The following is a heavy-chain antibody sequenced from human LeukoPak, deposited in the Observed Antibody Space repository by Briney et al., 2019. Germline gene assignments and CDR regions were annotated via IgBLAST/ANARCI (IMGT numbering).Heavy chain of an antibody. CDR2: INHSGST. D-gene: IGHD2-21*02. CDR1: GGSISSSGYY. J-gene: IGHJ4*02. CDR3: ARRGGHGVTRH. Sequence: SETLSLTCTVSGGSISSSGYYWSWIRQPPGKGLEWIGEINHSGSTNYNPSLKSRVTISVDTSKNQFSLKLSSVTAADTAVYYCARRGGHGVTRHWGQGTLVTVSS. V-gene: IGHV4-39*07.